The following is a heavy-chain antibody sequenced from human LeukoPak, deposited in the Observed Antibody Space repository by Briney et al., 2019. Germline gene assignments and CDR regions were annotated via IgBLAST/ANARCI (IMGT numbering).Heavy chain of an antibody. D-gene: IGHD6-19*01. CDR3: ARVMTVAGSESLDY. CDR2: IRYDGSNK. V-gene: IGHV3-30*02. J-gene: IGHJ4*02. Sequence: GGSLRLSCAASGFTFSSYGMHWVRQAPGKGLEWVAFIRYDGSNKYYADSVKGRFTISRDNSKNTLYLQMNSLRAEDTAVYYCARVMTVAGSESLDYWGQGALVTVSS. CDR1: GFTFSSYG.